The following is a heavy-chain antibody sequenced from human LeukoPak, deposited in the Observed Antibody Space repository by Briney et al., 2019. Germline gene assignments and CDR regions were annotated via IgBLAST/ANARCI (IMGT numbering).Heavy chain of an antibody. CDR3: AKYADCSSTSCYTRYYYYGMDV. CDR1: GFTFSNYG. Sequence: PGGSLRLSCAASGFTFSNYGMSWVRQAPGKGLEWVSAISGSGGSTYYADSVKGRFTISRDNSKNTLYLQMNSLRAEDTAVYYCAKYADCSSTSCYTRYYYYGMDVWGQGTTVTVSS. J-gene: IGHJ6*02. D-gene: IGHD2-2*02. V-gene: IGHV3-23*01. CDR2: ISGSGGST.